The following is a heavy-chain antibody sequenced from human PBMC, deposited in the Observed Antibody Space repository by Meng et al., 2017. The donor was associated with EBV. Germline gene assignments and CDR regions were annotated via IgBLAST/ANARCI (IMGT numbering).Heavy chain of an antibody. Sequence: TLKKSGLTLVKPPQTLTLTCTFSGFSLSTGGAAVGWIRQPPGKALEWLAIVYWDDDKRYSPSLKSRLTITKDTSKNQVVLTMTNIAPGDTATYFCAHRKNNWEVIEIDYWGQGTLVTVSS. J-gene: IGHJ4*02. CDR3: AHRKNNWEVIEIDY. V-gene: IGHV2-5*02. CDR1: GFSLSTGGAA. CDR2: VYWDDDK. D-gene: IGHD1-1*01.